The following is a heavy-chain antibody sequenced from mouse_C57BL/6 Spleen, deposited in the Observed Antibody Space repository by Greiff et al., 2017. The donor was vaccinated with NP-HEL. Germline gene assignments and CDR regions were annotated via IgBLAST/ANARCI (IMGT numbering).Heavy chain of an antibody. V-gene: IGHV5-4*03. J-gene: IGHJ4*01. CDR1: GFTFSSYA. CDR2: ISDGGSYT. CDR3: ARHEDAMDY. Sequence: DVMLVESGGGLVKPGGSLKLSCAASGFTFSSYAMSWVRQTPEKRLEWVATISDGGSYTYYPDNVKGRFTISRDNAKNNLYLQMSHLKSEDTAMYYCARHEDAMDYWGQGTSVTVSS.